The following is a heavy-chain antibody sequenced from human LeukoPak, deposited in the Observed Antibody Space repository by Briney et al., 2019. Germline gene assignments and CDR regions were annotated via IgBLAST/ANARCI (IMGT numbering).Heavy chain of an antibody. Sequence: SETLSLTCTVSGGSISSYYWSWIRQPPGKGLEWIGYIYTSGSTNYNPSLKSRVTISVDTSKNQFSLKLSSVAAADTAVYYCAKIYQDSCAYHCAPDYWGQGTLVTVSS. CDR3: AKIYQDSCAYHCAPDY. CDR1: GGSISSYY. J-gene: IGHJ4*02. V-gene: IGHV4-4*09. D-gene: IGHD3-22*01. CDR2: IYTSGST.